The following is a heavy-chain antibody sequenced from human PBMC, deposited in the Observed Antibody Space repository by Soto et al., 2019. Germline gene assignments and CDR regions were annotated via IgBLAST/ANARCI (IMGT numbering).Heavy chain of an antibody. D-gene: IGHD3-10*01. Sequence: QVQLVQSGAEVKKPGSSVKVSCKASGGTFSRYAVSWVRQAPGQGLEWMGGIIPGLGTRNYAQKFPGRVTITADESTRTALMELSTLRSEDTALYYCARDGLIRGAIIGDFDYWGQGTLVTVSS. CDR1: GGTFSRYA. CDR2: IIPGLGTR. V-gene: IGHV1-69*01. CDR3: ARDGLIRGAIIGDFDY. J-gene: IGHJ4*02.